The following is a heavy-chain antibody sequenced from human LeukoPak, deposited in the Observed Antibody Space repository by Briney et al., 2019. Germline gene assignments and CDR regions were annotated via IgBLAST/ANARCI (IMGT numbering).Heavy chain of an antibody. V-gene: IGHV4-59*11. CDR1: GGSISSHY. D-gene: IGHD3-22*01. CDR3: AREHTSGYFGLS. Sequence: PSETLSLTCTVSGGSISSHYWSWIRQPAGKGLECIGKIYYSGSTNYNPSLKSRVTISVDTSKNQFSLKLRSVTAADTAVYYCAREHTSGYFGLSWGQGTLVTVSS. CDR2: IYYSGST. J-gene: IGHJ5*02.